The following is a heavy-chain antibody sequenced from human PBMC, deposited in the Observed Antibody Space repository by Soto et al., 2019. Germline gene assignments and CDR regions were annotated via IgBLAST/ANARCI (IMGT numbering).Heavy chain of an antibody. D-gene: IGHD3-10*01. J-gene: IGHJ4*02. V-gene: IGHV3-74*01. Sequence: PGGSLRLSCVGSGFSFSSYWVHWVRQPPGKGLEWVSRINAGGTSISYADSVKGRFTISRDNAKNTLYLQMDGLGVDDTAVYYCARAGSYRFDYWGLGT. CDR2: INAGGTSI. CDR3: ARAGSYRFDY. CDR1: GFSFSSYW.